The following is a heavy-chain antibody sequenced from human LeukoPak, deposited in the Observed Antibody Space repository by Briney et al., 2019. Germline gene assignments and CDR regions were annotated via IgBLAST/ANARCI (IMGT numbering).Heavy chain of an antibody. CDR2: ISSSSSYI. CDR1: GFTFSSYS. CDR3: ARDLPEGAFDI. J-gene: IGHJ3*02. V-gene: IGHV3-21*01. Sequence: GGSLRLSCAASGFTFSSYSMNWVRQAPGKGLEWVSSISSSSSYIYYADSVKGQFTISGDNAKNSLYLQMNSLRAEDTAVYYCARDLPEGAFDIWGQGTMVTVSS.